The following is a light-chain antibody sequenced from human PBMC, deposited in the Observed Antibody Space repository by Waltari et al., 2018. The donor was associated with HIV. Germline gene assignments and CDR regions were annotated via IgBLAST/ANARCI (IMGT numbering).Light chain of an antibody. J-gene: IGLJ3*02. CDR1: SSDVGPYNF. CDR3: CSYAGSNKRV. CDR2: DVN. V-gene: IGLV2-8*01. Sequence: QSALTQPPSASGSPGQSVTISCTGTSSDVGPYNFVSWYQQHPGKAPKLMIYDVNSPPSGVPCRFSGSKSGNTASLTVSGLQAEDEADYYCCSYAGSNKRVFGGGTKLTVL.